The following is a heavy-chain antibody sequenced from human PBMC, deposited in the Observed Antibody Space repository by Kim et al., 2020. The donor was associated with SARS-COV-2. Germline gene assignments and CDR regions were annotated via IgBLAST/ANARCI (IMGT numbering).Heavy chain of an antibody. CDR2: ITPMLDVS. D-gene: IGHD2-8*01. CDR1: VGIFTNYP. CDR3: ARRCLGLSCPKGVSLDS. V-gene: IGHV1-69*10. Sequence: SVKVSCKASVGIFTNYPISWLRRAPGQGLEWMGRITPMLDVSNYAQRFQGRVTITADKSTSTAYMELGSLTSDDSAVYYCARRCLGLSCPKGVSLDSWGQGTLVTVS. J-gene: IGHJ4*02.